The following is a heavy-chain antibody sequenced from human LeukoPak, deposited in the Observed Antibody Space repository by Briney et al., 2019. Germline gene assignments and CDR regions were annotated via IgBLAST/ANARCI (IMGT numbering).Heavy chain of an antibody. Sequence: GGSLRLSCAASGFTFSSFAMSWVRQAPGKGLEWVSYISSSAGTTYYADSVKGRFTISRDNAKNSLYLQMNSLRAEDTAVYFCARQQQQLWYDWGQGTLVTVSS. CDR2: ISSSAGTT. CDR1: GFTFSSFA. D-gene: IGHD5-18*01. V-gene: IGHV3-48*03. CDR3: ARQQQQLWYD. J-gene: IGHJ4*02.